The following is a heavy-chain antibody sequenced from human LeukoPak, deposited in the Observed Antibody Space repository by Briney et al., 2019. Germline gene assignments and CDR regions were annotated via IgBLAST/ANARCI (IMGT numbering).Heavy chain of an antibody. CDR2: IGGRDGST. J-gene: IGHJ4*02. CDR1: GFTFSSYA. V-gene: IGHV3-23*01. Sequence: GGSLRLSCAASGFTFSSYAMSWVRQAPGKGLEWVSAIGGRDGSTYYADSVKGRFTISRDNSKNTLYVQMNSLRAEDTAVYYCAKGHYYGSGSLDYWGQGTLVAVSS. D-gene: IGHD3-10*01. CDR3: AKGHYYGSGSLDY.